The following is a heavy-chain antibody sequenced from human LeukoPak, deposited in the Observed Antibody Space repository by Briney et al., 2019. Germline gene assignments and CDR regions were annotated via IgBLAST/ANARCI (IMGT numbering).Heavy chain of an antibody. CDR3: ARGGHDYGDYAAFDI. J-gene: IGHJ3*02. Sequence: SETLSLTCAVYGGSFSGYYWSWIRQPPGKGLEWIGSIYYSGSTYYNPSLKSRVTISVDTSKNQFSLKLSSVTAADTAVYYCARGGHDYGDYAAFDIWGQGTMVTVSS. V-gene: IGHV4-34*01. D-gene: IGHD4-17*01. CDR1: GGSFSGYY. CDR2: IYYSGST.